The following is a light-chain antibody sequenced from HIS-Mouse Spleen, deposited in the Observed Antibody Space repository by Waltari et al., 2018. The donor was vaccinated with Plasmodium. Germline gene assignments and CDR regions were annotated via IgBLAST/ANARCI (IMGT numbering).Light chain of an antibody. CDR2: DVS. Sequence: QSALTQPRSVSGSPGQSVTISCTGTSSDVGGYNYVYWYQQHPGKAPKLMIYDVSKLPSGVPDRCSGSKSGNTASLTISGLQAEDEADYYCCSYAGSYTWVFGGGTKLTVL. V-gene: IGLV2-11*01. CDR3: CSYAGSYTWV. CDR1: SSDVGGYNY. J-gene: IGLJ3*02.